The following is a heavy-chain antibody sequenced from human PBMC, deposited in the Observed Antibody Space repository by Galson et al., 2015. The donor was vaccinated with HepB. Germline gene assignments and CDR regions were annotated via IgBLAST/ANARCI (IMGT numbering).Heavy chain of an antibody. J-gene: IGHJ6*02. D-gene: IGHD6-6*01. Sequence: SLRLSCAASGFTFSSYAMSWVRQAPGKGLEWVSAISGSGGSTYYADSVKGRFTISRDNSKNTLYLQMNSLRAEDTAVYYCAKCLVIDYYYYYGMDVWGQGTTVTVSS. CDR1: GFTFSSYA. CDR3: AKCLVIDYYYYYGMDV. CDR2: ISGSGGST. V-gene: IGHV3-23*01.